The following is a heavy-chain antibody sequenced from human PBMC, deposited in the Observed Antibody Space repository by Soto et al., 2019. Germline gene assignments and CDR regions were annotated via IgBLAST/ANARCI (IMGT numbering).Heavy chain of an antibody. J-gene: IGHJ4*02. V-gene: IGHV5-10-1*01. D-gene: IGHD5-18*01. CDR3: ARQEIQLYYDY. CDR2: IDPSDSYT. CDR1: GYSFTSYW. Sequence: GESLKISCKGSGYSFTSYWITWVRQMPGKGLEWMGRIDPSDSYTKYSPSFQGHVTISADKSISTAYLQWSSLKASDTAMYYCARQEIQLYYDYWGQGTLVTAPQ.